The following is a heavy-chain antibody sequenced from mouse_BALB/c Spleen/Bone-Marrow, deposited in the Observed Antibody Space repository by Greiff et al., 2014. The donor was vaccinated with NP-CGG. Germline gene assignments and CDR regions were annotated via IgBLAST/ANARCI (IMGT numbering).Heavy chain of an antibody. CDR2: IRNKANGYTT. J-gene: IGHJ4*01. CDR3: ARDDYYAMDY. Sequence: VQLKESGGGLVQPGGSLRLSCATSGFTFTDYHMSWVRQPPGKALEWLGFIRNKANGYTTEYSASVKGRFTISRDNSQSILYLQMNTLRAEDSATYYCARDDYYAMDYWGQGTSVTVSS. CDR1: GFTFTDYH. V-gene: IGHV7-3*02.